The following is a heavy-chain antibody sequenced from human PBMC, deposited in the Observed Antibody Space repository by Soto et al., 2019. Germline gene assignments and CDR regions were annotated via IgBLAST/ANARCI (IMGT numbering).Heavy chain of an antibody. V-gene: IGHV2-26*01. CDR3: ARIQTEYGTLCDY. CDR1: GFSLSNGKMG. J-gene: IGHJ4*02. CDR2: IFSNDEK. Sequence: QVTLKESGPVLVKATETLTLTCTVSGFSLSNGKMGVSWLRQPPGKALEWLAHIFSNDEKSHSSYLKNRLSIFKDTSKSQVVLTMTNMDPVDTATYYCARIQTEYGTLCDYWGQGFLVTVSS. D-gene: IGHD3-16*01.